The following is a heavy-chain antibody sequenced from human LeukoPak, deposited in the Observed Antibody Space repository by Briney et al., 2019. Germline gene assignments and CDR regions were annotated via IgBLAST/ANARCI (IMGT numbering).Heavy chain of an antibody. V-gene: IGHV4-59*12. CDR1: GGSISGFY. CDR2: IYYSGST. D-gene: IGHD2-21*01. CDR3: ARAFLVGYSPEEYFFDY. Sequence: SETLSLTCTVSGGSISGFYWSWIRQPPGKGLEWIGYIYYSGSTNYNPSLKSRVTTSVDQSKNQFSLKLNSVTAADTAVYYCARAFLVGYSPEEYFFDYWGQGTLVTVSS. J-gene: IGHJ4*02.